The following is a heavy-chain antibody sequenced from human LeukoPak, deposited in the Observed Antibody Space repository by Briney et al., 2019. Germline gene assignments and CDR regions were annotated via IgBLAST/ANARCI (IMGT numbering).Heavy chain of an antibody. D-gene: IGHD2-15*01. CDR2: ISYDGSNK. CDR1: GFIFSSYG. V-gene: IGHV3-30*18. J-gene: IGHJ4*02. CDR3: ANDCSGGSCYPQTLPFDC. Sequence: PGRSLRLSCAVSGFIFSSYGMHWLRQAPGKGLEWVAVISYDGSNKYYADSVKGRFTISRDNTKNTLYLQMNSLRPEDTAVYYCANDCSGGSCYPQTLPFDCWGQGTLVSVSS.